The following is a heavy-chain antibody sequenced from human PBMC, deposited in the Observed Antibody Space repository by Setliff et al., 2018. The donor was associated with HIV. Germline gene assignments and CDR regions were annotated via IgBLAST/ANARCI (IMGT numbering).Heavy chain of an antibody. CDR2: IYYTGSP. CDR1: GDSISSSIYY. Sequence: TLSLTCTVSGDSISSSIYYWGWVRQPPGKGLEWIGGIYYTGSPFYNPSLKSRVTISVDTSNNQFSLKLSSVTAADTAVYYCARGGRCCGGPYYYYYMDVWGKGTTVTVSS. CDR3: ARGGRCCGGPYYYYYMDV. J-gene: IGHJ6*03. V-gene: IGHV4-39*01.